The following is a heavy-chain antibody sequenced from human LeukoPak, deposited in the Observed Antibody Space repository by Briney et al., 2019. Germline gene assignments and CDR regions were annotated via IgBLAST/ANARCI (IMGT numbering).Heavy chain of an antibody. Sequence: PGGSLRLSCAASGFTFSSYWMSWVRQAPGKGLEWVANIKQDGSEKYYVDSVKGRFTISRDNAKNSLYLQMNSLRAEDTAVYYCARDVLGYYDSSGYSDYWGQGTLVTVSS. CDR2: IKQDGSEK. D-gene: IGHD3-22*01. CDR3: ARDVLGYYDSSGYSDY. J-gene: IGHJ4*02. CDR1: GFTFSSYW. V-gene: IGHV3-7*03.